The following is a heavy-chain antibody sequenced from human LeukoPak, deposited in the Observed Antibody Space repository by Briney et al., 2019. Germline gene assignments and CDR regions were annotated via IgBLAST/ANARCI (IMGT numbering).Heavy chain of an antibody. J-gene: IGHJ4*02. V-gene: IGHV1-2*02. CDR3: ARVSAAAGLFDY. CDR2: INPNSGGT. CDR1: GYTFTGYY. Sequence: ASVKVSCKASGYTFTGYYMRWVRQAPGQGLEWMGWINPNSGGTNYAQKFQGRVTMTRDTSISTAYMELSRLRSDDTAVYYCARVSAAAGLFDYWGQGTLVTVSS. D-gene: IGHD6-13*01.